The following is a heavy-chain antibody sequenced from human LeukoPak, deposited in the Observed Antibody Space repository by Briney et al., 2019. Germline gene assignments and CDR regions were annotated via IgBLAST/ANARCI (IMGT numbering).Heavy chain of an antibody. Sequence: GGSLRLSCTASEFPFRNNAMSWVRQAPGRGLEWVSAITDSGGDTFHADSVKGRFTISRDNSKNTLFLQMNSLRVEDTAVYYCAKGSSSSRPYYFDYWGQGALVTVSS. CDR2: ITDSGGDT. CDR1: EFPFRNNA. J-gene: IGHJ4*02. D-gene: IGHD6-6*01. V-gene: IGHV3-23*01. CDR3: AKGSSSSRPYYFDY.